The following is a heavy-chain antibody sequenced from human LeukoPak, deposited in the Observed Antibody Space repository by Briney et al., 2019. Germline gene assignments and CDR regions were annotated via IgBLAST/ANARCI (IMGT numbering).Heavy chain of an antibody. CDR2: IYYSGNT. Sequence: KSSETLSLTCTVSGVSISTYYWSWIRQPPGKELEWIGYIYYSGNTNYNPSLKSRVTISVDTSKNQFSLKVNSVTAADTAVYYCARVGQAAFDIWGQGTMVTVSS. CDR3: ARVGQAAFDI. D-gene: IGHD3-16*01. CDR1: GVSISTYY. V-gene: IGHV4-59*01. J-gene: IGHJ3*02.